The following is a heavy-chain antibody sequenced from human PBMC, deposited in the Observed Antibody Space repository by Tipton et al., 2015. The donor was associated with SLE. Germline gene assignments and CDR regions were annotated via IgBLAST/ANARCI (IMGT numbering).Heavy chain of an antibody. V-gene: IGHV4-4*08. J-gene: IGHJ4*02. Sequence: TLSLTCTVSGGSISSHYWCWIRQPPGKGLEWIGYIYTSGSTNYNPSLKSRVNISIDTSKSQFSLKLSSVTAADTAVYYCARLSMPYFDYWGQGTLVTVSS. CDR3: ARLSMPYFDY. D-gene: IGHD2-2*01. CDR2: IYTSGST. CDR1: GGSISSHY.